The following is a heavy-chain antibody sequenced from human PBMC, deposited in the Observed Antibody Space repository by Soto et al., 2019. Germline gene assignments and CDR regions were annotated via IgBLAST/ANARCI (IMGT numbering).Heavy chain of an antibody. Sequence: SSETLSLTCTVSGGSLSSYYWTWIRQSPGKGLEWIGYVYFSGNTNYNPSLKSRVTISIDTSKNQFSLRLASVTAVDTAFYFCGSVRPSGYVLSWGQGTLVTVSS. J-gene: IGHJ5*02. CDR1: GGSLSSYY. CDR2: VYFSGNT. CDR3: GSVRPSGYVLS. V-gene: IGHV4-59*01. D-gene: IGHD6-25*01.